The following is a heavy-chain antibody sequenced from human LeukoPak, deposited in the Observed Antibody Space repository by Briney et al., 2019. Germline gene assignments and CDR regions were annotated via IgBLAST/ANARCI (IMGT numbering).Heavy chain of an antibody. CDR3: AREAYYDFWSGYRPPLDV. CDR2: IYYSGST. D-gene: IGHD3-3*01. J-gene: IGHJ6*04. V-gene: IGHV4-39*07. Sequence: SETLSLTCTVSGGSISSSSYYWGWIRQPPGKGLEWIGSIYYSGSTYYNPSLKSRVTISVDTSKNQFSLKLSSVTAADTAVYYCAREAYYDFWSGYRPPLDVWGKGTTVTVSS. CDR1: GGSISSSSYY.